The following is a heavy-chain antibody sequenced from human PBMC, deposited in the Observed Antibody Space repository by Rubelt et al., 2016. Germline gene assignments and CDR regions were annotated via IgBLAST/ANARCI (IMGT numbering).Heavy chain of an antibody. V-gene: IGHV5-51*01. CDR2: IYPGDSDT. CDR1: GYSFTSYW. CDR3: AGEGAYYMDV. J-gene: IGHJ6*03. Sequence: EVQLVQSGAEVKKPGESLKISCKGSGYSFTSYWIGWVRQMPGKGLEWMGIIYPGDSDTRYSTAAEGSVIISADTSVSAAYLQWSSREATDAGKYYGAGEGAYYMDVWGKGTTVTVSS.